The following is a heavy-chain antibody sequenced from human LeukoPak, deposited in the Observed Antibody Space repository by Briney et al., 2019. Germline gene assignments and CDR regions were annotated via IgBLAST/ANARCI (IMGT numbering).Heavy chain of an antibody. CDR1: GGSISSHY. V-gene: IGHV4-59*11. CDR2: IYDSGNT. CDR3: ARDSGYGMDV. J-gene: IGHJ6*02. D-gene: IGHD6-19*01. Sequence: SETLSLTCTVSGGSISSHYWSWIRQPPGKGLEWIGYIYDSGNTHYNPSLKSRVTISVDTSKNQFSLKLSSVTAADMAVYYCARDSGYGMDVWGQGTTVTVS.